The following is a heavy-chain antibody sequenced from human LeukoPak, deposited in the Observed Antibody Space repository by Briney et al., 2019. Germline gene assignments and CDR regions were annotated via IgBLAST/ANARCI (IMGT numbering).Heavy chain of an antibody. J-gene: IGHJ5*02. CDR1: GGSVSSSGTY. Sequence: SETLSLTCTVSGGSVSSSGTYWTWIRQHPGKGLEWIGYIFYSGSTYYNPSLKSRVTFSVDTSKNQFSLKLSSVTAADTAVYYCARMTDRFDPWGQGTLVTVSS. V-gene: IGHV4-31*03. CDR2: IFYSGST. CDR3: ARMTDRFDP.